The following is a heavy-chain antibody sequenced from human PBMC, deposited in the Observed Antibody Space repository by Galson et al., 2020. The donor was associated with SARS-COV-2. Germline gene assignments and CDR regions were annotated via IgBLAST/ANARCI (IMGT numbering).Heavy chain of an antibody. J-gene: IGHJ4*02. V-gene: IGHV3-23*01. CDR2: ISSSGSAT. CDR3: AKVGPYYFDS. Sequence: TGGSLRLSCAASRFPFSTFAMSWVRQAPEKGLEWISTISSSGSATYYADSVRGRFTISRDNSKNTLYLQMNSLRAEDTAVYYCAKVGPYYFDSWGQGTLVTVSS. CDR1: RFPFSTFA. D-gene: IGHD3-16*01.